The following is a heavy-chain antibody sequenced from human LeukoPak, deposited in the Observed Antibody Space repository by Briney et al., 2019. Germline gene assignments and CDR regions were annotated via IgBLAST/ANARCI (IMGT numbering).Heavy chain of an antibody. V-gene: IGHV1-69*05. CDR1: GYTFTGYY. D-gene: IGHD3-16*01. CDR3: ASGSGMITFGGVQFDY. Sequence: SVKVSCKASGYTFTGYYMHWVRQAPGQGLEWMGRIIPIFGTANYAQKFQGRVTITTDESTTTAYMELSSLRSEDTAVYYCASGSGMITFGGVQFDYWGQGTLVTVSS. CDR2: IIPIFGTA. J-gene: IGHJ4*02.